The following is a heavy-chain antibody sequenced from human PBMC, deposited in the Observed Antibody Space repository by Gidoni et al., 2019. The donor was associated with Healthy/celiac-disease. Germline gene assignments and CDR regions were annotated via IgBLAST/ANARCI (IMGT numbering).Heavy chain of an antibody. CDR2: IIPILGIA. CDR1: GGTFSSYT. D-gene: IGHD5-18*01. V-gene: IGHV1-69*02. J-gene: IGHJ4*02. Sequence: QVQLVQSGAEVKKPGSSVKVSCKASGGTFSSYTISWVRQAPGQGLEWMGRIIPILGIANYAQKFQGRVTITADKSTSTAYMELSSLRSEDTAVYYCARQGDGYSPFDYWGQGTLVTVSS. CDR3: ARQGDGYSPFDY.